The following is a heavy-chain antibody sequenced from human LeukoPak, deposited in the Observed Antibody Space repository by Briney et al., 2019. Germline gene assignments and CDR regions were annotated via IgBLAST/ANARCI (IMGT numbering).Heavy chain of an antibody. CDR1: GFTFNDYE. J-gene: IGHJ4*02. CDR3: ARAEIYYDSSVYYFDY. Sequence: GGSLRLSCAASGFTFNDYEMTWVRQAPGKGLEWISYISSSGSITSHADSVKGRFTISRDNAKNSLYLQMNSLRAEDTALYYCARAEIYYDSSVYYFDYWGQGTLVTVSS. CDR2: ISSSGSIT. V-gene: IGHV3-48*03. D-gene: IGHD3-22*01.